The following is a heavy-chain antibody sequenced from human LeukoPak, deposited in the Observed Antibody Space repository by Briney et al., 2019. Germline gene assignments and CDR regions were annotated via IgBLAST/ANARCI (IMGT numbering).Heavy chain of an antibody. CDR2: INHSGSI. CDR1: GGSFSGYY. V-gene: IGHV4-34*01. Sequence: SETLSLTCAVYGGSFSGYYWSWIRQPPGKGLEWIGEINHSGSINYNPSLKSRVTISVDTSKNQFSLKLSSVTAADTAVYYCARHAKTKYSSGWYYFDYWGQGTLVTVSS. J-gene: IGHJ4*02. D-gene: IGHD6-19*01. CDR3: ARHAKTKYSSGWYYFDY.